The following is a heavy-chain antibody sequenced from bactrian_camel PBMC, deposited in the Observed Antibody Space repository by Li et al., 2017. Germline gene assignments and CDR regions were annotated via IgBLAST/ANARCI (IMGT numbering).Heavy chain of an antibody. D-gene: IGHD2*01. CDR2: IDRGDTT. CDR3: ATDTVTDGVAEFSF. J-gene: IGHJ6*01. V-gene: IGHV3S53*01. Sequence: VQLVESGGGSVPAGGSLRLSCAASGYVYSVYCLGWFRQAPGKEREGVATIDRGDTTAYTYFVKGRFTISKDNAKNTVYLQMNSLKSEDTALYYCATDTVTDGVAEFSFWGQGTQVTVS. CDR1: GYVYSVYC.